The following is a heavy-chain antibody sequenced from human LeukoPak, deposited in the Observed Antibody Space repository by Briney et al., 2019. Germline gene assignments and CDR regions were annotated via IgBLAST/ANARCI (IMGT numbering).Heavy chain of an antibody. D-gene: IGHD6-19*01. CDR1: GGSFSGYY. J-gene: IGHJ4*02. V-gene: IGHV4-59*01. CDR3: AAGAVAGTDY. Sequence: SETLSLTCAVYGGSFSGYYWSWIRQPPGKGLEWIGYIYYSGSTNYNPSLKSRVTISVDTSKNQFSLKLSSVTAADTAVYYCAAGAVAGTDYWGQGTLVTVSS. CDR2: IYYSGST.